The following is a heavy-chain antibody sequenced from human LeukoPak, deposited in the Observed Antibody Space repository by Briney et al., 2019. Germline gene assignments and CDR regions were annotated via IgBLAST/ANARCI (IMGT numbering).Heavy chain of an antibody. Sequence: AGGSLRLSCAASGFTFSNYWMTWVRQAPGKGLEWVANIKQDGSEKYYVDSVKGRFTISRDNAKNSLYLQMNNLRAEDTAVYYCARGRYYDSSGYYLAVDYWGQGTLVTVSS. V-gene: IGHV3-7*03. J-gene: IGHJ4*02. CDR1: GFTFSNYW. CDR3: ARGRYYDSSGYYLAVDY. CDR2: IKQDGSEK. D-gene: IGHD3-22*01.